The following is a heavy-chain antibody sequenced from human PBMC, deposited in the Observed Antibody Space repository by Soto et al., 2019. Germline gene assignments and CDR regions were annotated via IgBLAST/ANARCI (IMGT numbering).Heavy chain of an antibody. D-gene: IGHD1-7*01. J-gene: IGHJ4*02. CDR3: SKNQERELPRVIDF. CDR1: GLTFSNYA. V-gene: IGHV3-23*01. CDR2: MSGSSSTT. Sequence: EVRLLESGGGLGKPGGSLRLSCATSGLTFSNYAMRWVRQAPGGGLEWVSSMSGSSSTTSYADSGRGRFTIPRDRSKNTIYLQMSSMRAEDTALYYCSKNQERELPRVIDFWGQGTLVTVSS.